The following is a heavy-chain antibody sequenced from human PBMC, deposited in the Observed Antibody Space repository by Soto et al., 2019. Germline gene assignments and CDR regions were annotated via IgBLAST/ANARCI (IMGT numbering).Heavy chain of an antibody. CDR3: AGAGLSTPWYSSSSEWFDP. Sequence: SETLSLTCAVYGGSFSGYYWSWIRQPPGKGLEWIGEINHGGSTNYNPSLKSRVTISVDTSKNQFSLKLSSVTAADTAVYYCAGAGLSTPWYSSSSEWFDPWGQGTLVTVSS. J-gene: IGHJ5*02. D-gene: IGHD6-6*01. CDR1: GGSFSGYY. CDR2: INHGGST. V-gene: IGHV4-34*01.